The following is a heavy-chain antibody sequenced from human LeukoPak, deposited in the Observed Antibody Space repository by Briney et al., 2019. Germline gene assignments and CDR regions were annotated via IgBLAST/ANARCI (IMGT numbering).Heavy chain of an antibody. D-gene: IGHD1-26*01. V-gene: IGHV3-30*07. Sequence: GGSLRLSCGASGFALSNSAVHWVRQAPAGGLQWVAVASHDGTNKYYADSVKGRFTISRDNSKNTLILQMNSLRVEDTALYYCTKRVKYGGTWDHFADWGQGTLVTVSS. J-gene: IGHJ4*02. CDR1: GFALSNSA. CDR2: ASHDGTNK. CDR3: TKRVKYGGTWDHFAD.